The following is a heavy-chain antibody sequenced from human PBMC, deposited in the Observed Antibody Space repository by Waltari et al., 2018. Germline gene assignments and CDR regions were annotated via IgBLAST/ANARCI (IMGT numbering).Heavy chain of an antibody. J-gene: IGHJ4*02. V-gene: IGHV4-39*01. CDR3: ARLPRWEPTPDY. Sequence: QLQLQESGPGLVKPSETLSLTCTVSGGSISSSSYYWGWIRQPPGKGLEWIGSIYYSGSTYYNPSLKSRVTISVDTSKNQFSLKLSSVTAADTAVYYCARLPRWEPTPDYWGQGTLVTVSS. CDR1: GGSISSSSYY. CDR2: IYYSGST. D-gene: IGHD1-26*01.